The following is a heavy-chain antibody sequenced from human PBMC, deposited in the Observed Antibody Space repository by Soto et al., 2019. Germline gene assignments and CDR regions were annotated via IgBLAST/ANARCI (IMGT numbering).Heavy chain of an antibody. Sequence: SETLSLTCTVSGGSISSGDYYWSWIRQPPGKGLEWIGYIYYSGSTYYNPSLKSRVTISVDTSKNQFSLKLSSVTAADTAVYYCARDPLIEWLRSPNYYYGMDVWGQGTTVTVSS. CDR3: ARDPLIEWLRSPNYYYGMDV. CDR2: IYYSGST. V-gene: IGHV4-30-4*01. CDR1: GGSISSGDYY. J-gene: IGHJ6*02. D-gene: IGHD5-12*01.